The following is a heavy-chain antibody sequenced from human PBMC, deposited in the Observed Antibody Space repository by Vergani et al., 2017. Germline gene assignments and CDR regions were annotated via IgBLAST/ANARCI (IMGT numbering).Heavy chain of an antibody. V-gene: IGHV1-69*04. J-gene: IGHJ4*02. Sequence: QVQLVQSGAEVKKPGSSVKVSCKASGGTFSSYAISWVRQAPGQGLEWMGRIIPILGIANYAQKFQGRVTITADKSTSTAYMELSSLRSEDTAVYYCARIYSGYGPGDYWSQGSLVTVSS. D-gene: IGHD5-12*01. CDR3: ARIYSGYGPGDY. CDR1: GGTFSSYA. CDR2: IIPILGIA.